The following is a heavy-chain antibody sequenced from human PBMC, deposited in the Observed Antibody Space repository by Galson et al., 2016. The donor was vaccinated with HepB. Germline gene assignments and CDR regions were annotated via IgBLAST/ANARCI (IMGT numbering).Heavy chain of an antibody. CDR3: TNGEDGHQY. J-gene: IGHJ4*02. D-gene: IGHD5-24*01. Sequence: SLRLSCAASGFTFTNAWMNWVRQAPGKGLEWVGRVKSKPFGGTTDYTAPVKGRFTISRDDSKNTLYLQMNSLKTEDTAVYYCTNGEDGHQYWGQGTLVTVSS. CDR1: GFTFTNAW. V-gene: IGHV3-15*07. CDR2: VKSKPFGGTT.